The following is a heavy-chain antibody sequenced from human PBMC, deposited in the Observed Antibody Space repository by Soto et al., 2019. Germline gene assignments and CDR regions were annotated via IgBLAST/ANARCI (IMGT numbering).Heavy chain of an antibody. Sequence: SETLSLTCAVSGYSITNDHYWSWIRQPPGKGLEWIGSVYQSGNTYYNPSLKSRATISLDTARNQFSLKLTSVTAADTAVYYCAREARTLDWFLDLWGRGTLVTVLL. CDR2: VYQSGNT. CDR3: AREARTLDWFLDL. J-gene: IGHJ2*01. D-gene: IGHD6-6*01. CDR1: GYSITNDHY. V-gene: IGHV4-38-2*01.